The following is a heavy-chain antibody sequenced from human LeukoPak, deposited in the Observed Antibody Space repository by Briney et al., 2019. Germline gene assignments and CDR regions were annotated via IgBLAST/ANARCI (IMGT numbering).Heavy chain of an antibody. CDR3: WGKPYSCSWYDY. Sequence: GGSLRLSCAASGFTFSSYSMNWVRQAPGKGLEWVSSISSSSSYIYYADSVKGRFTISRDNAKNSLYLQMNSLRAEDTAVYYCWGKPYSCSWYDYWGQGTLVTVSS. V-gene: IGHV3-21*01. D-gene: IGHD6-13*01. J-gene: IGHJ4*02. CDR2: ISSSSSYI. CDR1: GFTFSSYS.